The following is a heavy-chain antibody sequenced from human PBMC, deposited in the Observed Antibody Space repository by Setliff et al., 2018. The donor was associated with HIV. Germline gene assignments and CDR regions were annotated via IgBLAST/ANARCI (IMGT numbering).Heavy chain of an antibody. CDR1: GFTFTDAW. V-gene: IGHV3-15*01. D-gene: IGHD2-21*01. CDR3: TTDWGGGGGAPLDP. Sequence: TGGSLRLSCTGSGFTFTDAWLTWVRQAPGKGLEWVGRIKRKTDGGTTDYAAPVKGRFTISRDDSRNTLYLQMNNLKTEDTAMYYCTTDWGGGGGAPLDPWGQGTLVTVSS. J-gene: IGHJ5*02. CDR2: IKRKTDGGTT.